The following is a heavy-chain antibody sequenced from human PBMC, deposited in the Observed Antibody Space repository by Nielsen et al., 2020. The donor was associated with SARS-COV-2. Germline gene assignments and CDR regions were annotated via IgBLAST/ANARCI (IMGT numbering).Heavy chain of an antibody. D-gene: IGHD2-2*01. CDR1: GFTFSNYG. Sequence: GESLKISCAASGFTFSNYGMHWVRQAPGQGLEWVAFISFDANNKYYGDSVKGRFTLSRDNSKNTLFLQMNSLRPDDTAVYFCARDGPTRATATDYWGQGTLVTVS. CDR2: ISFDANNK. J-gene: IGHJ4*02. CDR3: ARDGPTRATATDY. V-gene: IGHV3-30*03.